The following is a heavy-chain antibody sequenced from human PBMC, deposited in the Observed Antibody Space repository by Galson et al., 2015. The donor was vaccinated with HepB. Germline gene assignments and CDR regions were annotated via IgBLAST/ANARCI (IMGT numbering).Heavy chain of an antibody. CDR2: ISSSSSYT. Sequence: SLRLSCAASGFTFSDYYMSWIRQAPGKGLEWVSYISSSSSYTNYADSVKGRFTISRDNAKNSLYLQMDSLRAEDTAVYYCASNPPLNSGSGYLPPGWGQGTLVTVSS. CDR3: ASNPPLNSGSGYLPPG. CDR1: GFTFSDYY. J-gene: IGHJ4*02. D-gene: IGHD3-22*01. V-gene: IGHV3-11*06.